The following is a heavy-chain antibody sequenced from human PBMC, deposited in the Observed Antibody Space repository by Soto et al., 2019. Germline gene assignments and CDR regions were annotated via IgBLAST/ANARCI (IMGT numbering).Heavy chain of an antibody. Sequence: SETLSLTCAVYGGSFSGYYWSWIRQPPGKGLEWIGEINHSGSTNYNLSLKSRVTISVDTSKNQFSLKLSSVTAADTAVYYCARGRVYSNPYYYYYGMDVWGQGTTVTVSS. CDR2: INHSGST. J-gene: IGHJ6*02. CDR3: ARGRVYSNPYYYYYGMDV. V-gene: IGHV4-34*01. CDR1: GGSFSGYY. D-gene: IGHD4-4*01.